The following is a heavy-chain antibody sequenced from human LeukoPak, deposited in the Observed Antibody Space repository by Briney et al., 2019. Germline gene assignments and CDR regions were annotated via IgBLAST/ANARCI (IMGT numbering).Heavy chain of an antibody. CDR2: IYYSGST. J-gene: IGHJ3*01. CDR3: ARDYGFTGYYHDEDAFDL. CDR1: GGSVSSSSYY. Sequence: SETLPLTCTVPGGSVSSSSYYWGWIRQPPGKGLEWIGSIYYSGSTYYNPSLKSRVTISIDMSKNQFSLKLSSVTAADTAVYYCARDYGFTGYYHDEDAFDLWGQGTLVTVSS. D-gene: IGHD3-9*01. V-gene: IGHV4-39*07.